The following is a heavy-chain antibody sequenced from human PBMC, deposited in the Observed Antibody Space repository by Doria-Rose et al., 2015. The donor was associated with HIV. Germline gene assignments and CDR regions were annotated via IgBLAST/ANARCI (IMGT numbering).Heavy chain of an antibody. V-gene: IGHV3-21*01. CDR3: ATGVTLDY. J-gene: IGHJ4*02. CDR2: ISSTSAYI. Sequence: EVQLVESGGGLVRPGGSLRLSCATSGFTFSSHRISWVRQAPGKGLECVCSISSTSAYINYADSVRGRFTIARDNARNSLYLQMDSLRAEDAAIYYCATGVTLDYWGQGTLVTVSS. CDR1: GFTFSSHR. D-gene: IGHD3-10*01.